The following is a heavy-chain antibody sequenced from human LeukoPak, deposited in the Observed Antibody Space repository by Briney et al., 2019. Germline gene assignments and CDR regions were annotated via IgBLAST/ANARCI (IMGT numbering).Heavy chain of an antibody. J-gene: IGHJ6*03. Sequence: SETLSLTCTVSGGSISSYYWSWIRQPPGKGLEWIGYIYYSGSTNYNPSLKSRVTVSVDTSKNRFSLKLSSVTAADTAVYYCARSATAILTYYYYMDVWGKGTTVTISS. D-gene: IGHD2-2*02. CDR1: GGSISSYY. CDR3: ARSATAILTYYYYMDV. V-gene: IGHV4-59*01. CDR2: IYYSGST.